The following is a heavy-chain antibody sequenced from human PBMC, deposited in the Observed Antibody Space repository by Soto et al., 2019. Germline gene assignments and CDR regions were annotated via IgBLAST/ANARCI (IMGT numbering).Heavy chain of an antibody. CDR1: GFSFGSYA. V-gene: IGHV3-23*01. J-gene: IGHJ4*02. Sequence: GGSLRLSXAASGFSFGSYALSWVRQAPGKGLEWVSTISGSDGKTFYADSVKGRFSISRDTSQNTLYLQMNSLRADDTAIYYCARWSYLDYWGQGTRVTVSS. D-gene: IGHD3-3*01. CDR3: ARWSYLDY. CDR2: ISGSDGKT.